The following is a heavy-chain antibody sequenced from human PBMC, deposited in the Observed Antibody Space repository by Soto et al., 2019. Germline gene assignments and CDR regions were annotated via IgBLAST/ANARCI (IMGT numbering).Heavy chain of an antibody. CDR3: AKDKRRGYSYGSDY. CDR2: IYSGGST. CDR1: GFTVSSNY. V-gene: IGHV3-53*04. D-gene: IGHD5-18*01. J-gene: IGHJ4*02. Sequence: GGSLRLSCAASGFTVSSNYMSWVRQAPGKGLEWVSVIYSGGSTYYADSVKGRFTISRHNSKNTLYLQMNSLRAEDTAVYYCAKDKRRGYSYGSDYWGQGTLVTVSS.